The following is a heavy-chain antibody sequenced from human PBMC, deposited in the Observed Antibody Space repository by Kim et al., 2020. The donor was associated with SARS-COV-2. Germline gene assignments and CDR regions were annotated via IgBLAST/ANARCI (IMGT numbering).Heavy chain of an antibody. CDR3: ARDRAHYDYVWGYLSN. Sequence: ASVKVSCKASGYTFTSYYMHWVRQAPGQGLEWMGIINPSGGSTSYSQKFQGRVTMTRDTSTSTVYMELSSLRSEDTAVYYCARDRAHYDYVWGYLSNWGQGTLVTVSS. D-gene: IGHD3-16*01. V-gene: IGHV1-46*01. J-gene: IGHJ4*02. CDR1: GYTFTSYY. CDR2: INPSGGST.